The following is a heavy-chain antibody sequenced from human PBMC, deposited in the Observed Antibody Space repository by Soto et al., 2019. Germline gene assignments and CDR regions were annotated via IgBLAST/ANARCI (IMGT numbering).Heavy chain of an antibody. CDR1: GYTFTTYD. J-gene: IGHJ6*02. CDR3: ARKLVGKPSGLDL. CDR2: MVPKSSDK. V-gene: IGHV1-8*01. D-gene: IGHD3-9*01. Sequence: QVQLVQSGAELKKPGASVKVSCKTSGYTFTTYDINLVRPAAGQVLEWMAWMVPKSSDKGYAQKFQGRVTLTKDTSRSTAYMELCSLGFEDTAVDYCARKLVGKPSGLDLWGQGTTVTVSS.